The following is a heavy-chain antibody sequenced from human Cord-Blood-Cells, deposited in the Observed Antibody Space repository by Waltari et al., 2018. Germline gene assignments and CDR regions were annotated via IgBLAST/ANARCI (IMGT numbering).Heavy chain of an antibody. Sequence: QLQLVQSGAEVKTPGASVKVSCQASVYTFTSYNMPGERQAPGQGLEWMGINNPSGGSTSYAQKCQGRVTMTRDTSTSTVYMELSSLISEDTAVYYCARDKRRGYSYSDAFDIWGQGTMVTVSS. V-gene: IGHV1-46*01. CDR3: ARDKRRGYSYSDAFDI. J-gene: IGHJ3*02. CDR2: NNPSGGST. CDR1: VYTFTSYN. D-gene: IGHD5-18*01.